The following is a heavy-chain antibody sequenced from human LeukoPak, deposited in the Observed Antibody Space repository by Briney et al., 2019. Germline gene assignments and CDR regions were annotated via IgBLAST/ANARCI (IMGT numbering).Heavy chain of an antibody. CDR2: ISSSSSYI. V-gene: IGHV3-21*01. Sequence: PGGSLRLSCAASGFTFSSYSMNWVRQAPGKGLEWVSSISSSSSYIYYADSVEGRFTISRDNAKNSLYLQMNSLRAEDTAVYYCARGNMLGYYYGMDVWGQGTTVTVSS. CDR3: ARGNMLGYYYGMDV. J-gene: IGHJ6*02. CDR1: GFTFSSYS. D-gene: IGHD2-8*01.